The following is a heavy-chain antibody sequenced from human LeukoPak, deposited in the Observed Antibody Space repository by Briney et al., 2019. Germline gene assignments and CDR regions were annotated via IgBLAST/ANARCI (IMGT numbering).Heavy chain of an antibody. V-gene: IGHV4-59*02. CDR3: ARGAHSSGWYGTH. D-gene: IGHD6-19*01. CDR1: GGSVSSNY. J-gene: IGHJ4*02. CDR2: IDSSGST. Sequence: PSETLSLTCTVSGGSVSSNYWSWIRQPPGKGLEWIGYIDSSGSTTYNPSLKSRVTIVVDTSTNQFSLKLSSVTAADTAVYYRARGAHSSGWYGTHWGQGTLGTVSS.